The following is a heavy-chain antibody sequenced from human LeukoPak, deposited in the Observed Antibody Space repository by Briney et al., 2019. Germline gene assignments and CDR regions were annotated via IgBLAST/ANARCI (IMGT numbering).Heavy chain of an antibody. CDR1: GFTFSTYA. CDR3: AKDRLLRFPYFDY. V-gene: IGHV3-23*01. J-gene: IGHJ4*02. D-gene: IGHD3-3*01. Sequence: GGSLRLSCAASGFTFSTYAMSWVRQAPGKGLEWVSAISGGGTSTYYADSVKGRFTISRDNSKNTLYLKMNSLRAEDTAVYYCAKDRLLRFPYFDYWGQGTLVTVSS. CDR2: ISGGGTST.